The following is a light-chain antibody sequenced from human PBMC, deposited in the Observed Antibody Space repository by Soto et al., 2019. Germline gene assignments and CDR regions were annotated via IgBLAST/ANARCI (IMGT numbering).Light chain of an antibody. J-gene: IGKJ3*01. CDR2: VAS. CDR3: LQYDTYPRT. Sequence: DIQMTQSPSSLSASVGDRVIITCRASQGIRSHLAWFQQKPGKAPKSLIYVASNWQSGVPSKFSGSGSGTDFTLTINSLQPEDFATYYCLQYDTYPRTFGPGTKVDIK. V-gene: IGKV1-16*02. CDR1: QGIRSH.